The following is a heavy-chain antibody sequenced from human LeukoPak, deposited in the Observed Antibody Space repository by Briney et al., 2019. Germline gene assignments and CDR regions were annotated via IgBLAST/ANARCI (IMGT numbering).Heavy chain of an antibody. D-gene: IGHD5-12*01. CDR3: ARGRSTGYPYYFEY. V-gene: IGHV1-8*03. CDR2: MNPNSGST. Sequence: ASVKVSCKASGYTFTSYDINWVRQATGQGLEWMGWMNPNSGSTGYAQKFQGRVTITRNTSISTAYMELSGLRSEDTAVYYCARGRSTGYPYYFEYWGQGTMVTVSS. CDR1: GYTFTSYD. J-gene: IGHJ4*02.